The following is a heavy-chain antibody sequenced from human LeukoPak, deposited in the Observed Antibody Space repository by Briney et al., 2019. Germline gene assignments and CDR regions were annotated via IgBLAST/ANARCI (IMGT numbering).Heavy chain of an antibody. CDR1: GGSISSYY. D-gene: IGHD2-15*01. CDR3: AREPGYCSGGSCYGGWFDP. Sequence: PSETLSLTCTVSGGSISSYYWSWIRQPPGKGLEWIGEINPRGSTIYNPSLKSRVTISVDTSKNQFSLNLSSVTAADTAVYYCAREPGYCSGGSCYGGWFDPWGQGTLVTVSS. V-gene: IGHV4-34*01. CDR2: INPRGST. J-gene: IGHJ5*02.